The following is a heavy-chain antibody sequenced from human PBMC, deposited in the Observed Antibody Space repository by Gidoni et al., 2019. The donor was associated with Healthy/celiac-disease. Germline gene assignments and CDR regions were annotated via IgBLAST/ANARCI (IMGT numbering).Heavy chain of an antibody. CDR2: IYHSGST. J-gene: IGHJ5*02. CDR3: ARHVDGRWAYWFDP. V-gene: IGHV4-38-2*01. Sequence: QVQLQESRPGLVKPSETLSLTCAVSGYSISSGYYWGWIRQPPGKGLEWIGSIYHSGSTYYNPSLKSRITISVDTSKNQFSLKLSSVTAADTAVYYCARHVDGRWAYWFDPWGQGTLVTVSS. D-gene: IGHD4-17*01. CDR1: GYSISSGYY.